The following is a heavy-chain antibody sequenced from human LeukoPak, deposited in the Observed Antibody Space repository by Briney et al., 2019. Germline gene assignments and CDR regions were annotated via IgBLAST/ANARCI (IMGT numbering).Heavy chain of an antibody. Sequence: GRSLRLSCAASGFTFSSYAMHWVRQAPGKGLEWVAVISYDGSNKYYADSVKGRFTISRDNSKNTLFLQMKSLRAEDTAVYYCARVPFGSGGYSTLDYWGQGTLVTVSS. CDR2: ISYDGSNK. J-gene: IGHJ4*02. CDR3: ARVPFGSGGYSTLDY. V-gene: IGHV3-30-3*01. CDR1: GFTFSSYA. D-gene: IGHD3-10*01.